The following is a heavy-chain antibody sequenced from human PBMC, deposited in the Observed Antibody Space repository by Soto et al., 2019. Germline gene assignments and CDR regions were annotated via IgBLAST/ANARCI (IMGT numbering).Heavy chain of an antibody. D-gene: IGHD2-21*02. CDR3: ARHLPYCGGDCYSLDY. V-gene: IGHV4-59*08. CDR2: IYYSAST. CDR1: GGSISSYY. Sequence: TLSLTCTVSGGSISSYYWSWIRQPPGKGLEWIGYIYYSASTNYSPSLKSQVTISVETSKNQFSLKLNTVTAADTAVYYCARHLPYCGGDCYSLDYWGQGTLVTVSS. J-gene: IGHJ4*02.